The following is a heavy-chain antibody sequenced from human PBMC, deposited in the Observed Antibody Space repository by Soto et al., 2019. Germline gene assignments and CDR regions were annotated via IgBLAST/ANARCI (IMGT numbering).Heavy chain of an antibody. CDR3: ARAGPVAGNHAFDI. CDR1: GGSFSSYA. J-gene: IGHJ3*02. D-gene: IGHD6-19*01. CDR2: IIPIFGTA. Sequence: SVKVSCKASGGSFSSYATSWVRQAPVQGLEWMGGIIPIFGTATYAQKFQGRVTIIADKSTSTAYMELSSLRSEDTAVYYCARAGPVAGNHAFDIWGQGTLVTVSS. V-gene: IGHV1-69*06.